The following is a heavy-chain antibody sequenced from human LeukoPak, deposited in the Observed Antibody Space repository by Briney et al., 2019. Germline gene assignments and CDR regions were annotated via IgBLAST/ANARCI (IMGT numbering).Heavy chain of an antibody. CDR2: INPNSGGT. D-gene: IGHD1-1*01. Sequence: ASVKASCKASGYTFTSYGISWGRQAPGQGLEWMGWINPNSGGTNYAQKFQGRVTMTRDTSISTAYMELSRLRSDDTAVYYCARELSRSEGTTLDYWGQGTLVTVSS. J-gene: IGHJ4*02. V-gene: IGHV1-2*02. CDR3: ARELSRSEGTTLDY. CDR1: GYTFTSYG.